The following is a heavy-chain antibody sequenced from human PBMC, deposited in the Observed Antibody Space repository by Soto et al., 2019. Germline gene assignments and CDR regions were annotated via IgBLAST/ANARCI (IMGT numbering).Heavy chain of an antibody. CDR2: INPSGGRT. CDR3: ARDGGYDVLTGHYILLYYLDN. D-gene: IGHD3-9*01. Sequence: QVHLVQSGAEVKKPGASVKVSCKASGYTFTTYSMHWVRQTPGHGLEWMGVINPSGGRTCYAQKFHGRVTMTRDTSTSTVHMELSNLRSEDTAVYFCARDGGYDVLTGHYILLYYLDNWGLGTLVTVSS. J-gene: IGHJ4*02. CDR1: GYTFTTYS. V-gene: IGHV1-46*01.